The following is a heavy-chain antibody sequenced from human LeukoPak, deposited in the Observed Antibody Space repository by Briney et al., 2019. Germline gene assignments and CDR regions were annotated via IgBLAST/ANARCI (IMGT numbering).Heavy chain of an antibody. Sequence: TASETLSLTCTVSGGSISSRSDYWGWIRQPPGKGLEWIGSIYYTGSTHYNPSLKSRVTISVDTSKNQFSLKLSSVTAADTAVYYCARRLGEYGGNDFDYWGQGTLVTVSS. J-gene: IGHJ4*02. D-gene: IGHD4/OR15-4a*01. V-gene: IGHV4-39*01. CDR3: ARRLGEYGGNDFDY. CDR1: GGSISSRSDY. CDR2: IYYTGST.